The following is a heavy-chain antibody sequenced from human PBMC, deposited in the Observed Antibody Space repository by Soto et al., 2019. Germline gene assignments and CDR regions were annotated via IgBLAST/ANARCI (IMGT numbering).Heavy chain of an antibody. J-gene: IGHJ4*02. D-gene: IGHD6-25*01. Sequence: QIHLVQSGGEVKKPGASVKVSCKTSGYTFTTYGISWVRQAPGQGLEWMGWITPFNENTNYAQNLQGRVTMTTDTSTNTAYLELRRLTSDDTAVYYCARPDKGASAPPRDNGGQGTLVTVSS. CDR3: ARPDKGASAPPRDN. V-gene: IGHV1-18*01. CDR1: GYTFTTYG. CDR2: ITPFNENT.